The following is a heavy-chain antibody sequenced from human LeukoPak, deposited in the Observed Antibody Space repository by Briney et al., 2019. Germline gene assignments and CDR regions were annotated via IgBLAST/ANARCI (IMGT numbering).Heavy chain of an antibody. CDR2: ISSSSSYI. D-gene: IGHD3-22*01. Sequence: GGSLRLSCAASGFTFSSYSMNWVRQAPGKGLEWVSSISSSSSYIYYADSVKGRFTISRDNAKNSLYLQMNSLRAEDTAVYYCARDGGTYYYDSSGYSYFDYWGQGTLVTVSS. CDR3: ARDGGTYYYDSSGYSYFDY. V-gene: IGHV3-21*01. CDR1: GFTFSSYS. J-gene: IGHJ4*02.